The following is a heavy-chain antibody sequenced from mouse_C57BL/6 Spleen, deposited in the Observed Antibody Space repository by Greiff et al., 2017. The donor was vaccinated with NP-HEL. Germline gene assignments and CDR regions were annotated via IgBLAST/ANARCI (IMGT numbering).Heavy chain of an antibody. CDR2: IHPNSGST. CDR1: GYTFTSYW. Sequence: VQLQQPGAELVKPGASVKLSCKASGYTFTSYWMHWVKQRPGQGLEWIGMIHPNSGSTNYNEKFKSKATLTVDKSSSTAYMQLSSLTSEDSAVYYCARRIYYDYDEAWFAYWGQGTLVTVSA. V-gene: IGHV1-64*01. J-gene: IGHJ3*01. D-gene: IGHD2-4*01. CDR3: ARRIYYDYDEAWFAY.